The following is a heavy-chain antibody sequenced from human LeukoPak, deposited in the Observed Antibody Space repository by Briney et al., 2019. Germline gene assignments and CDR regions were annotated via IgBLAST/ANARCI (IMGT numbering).Heavy chain of an antibody. J-gene: IGHJ4*02. V-gene: IGHV1-69*05. CDR2: IIPIFGTA. CDR1: GGTFSSYA. Sequence: GASVKVSCKASGGTFSSYAISWVRQAPGQGLEWMGRIIPIFGTANYAQKFQGRVTITTDESTSTAYMELSSLISEDTAVYYCAGSSGYYYYGDYWGQGTLVTVSS. CDR3: AGSSGYYYYGDY. D-gene: IGHD3-22*01.